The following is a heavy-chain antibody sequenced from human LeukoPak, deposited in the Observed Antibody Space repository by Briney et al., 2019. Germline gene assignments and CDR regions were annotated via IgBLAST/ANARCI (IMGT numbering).Heavy chain of an antibody. CDR1: GYTFTGYY. CDR2: INPNSGGT. D-gene: IGHD3-22*01. J-gene: IGHJ3*02. Sequence: ASVKVSCKASGYTFTGYYMHWVRQAPGQGLEWMGWINPNSGGTNYAQKFQGRVTMTRDTSISTAYMELSRLRSDDTAVYYCARDIPDSSGYRLPGAFDIWGQGTMVTVSS. CDR3: ARDIPDSSGYRLPGAFDI. V-gene: IGHV1-2*02.